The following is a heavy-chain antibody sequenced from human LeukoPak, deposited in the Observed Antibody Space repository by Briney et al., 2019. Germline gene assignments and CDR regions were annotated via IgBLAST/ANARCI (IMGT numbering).Heavy chain of an antibody. V-gene: IGHV1-2*02. CDR2: INLNSGGT. CDR3: ARDRSTVTTPYFDY. Sequence: ASVKASCKASGYTFTGYYMHWVRQAPGQGLEWMGWINLNSGGTNSAQKFQGRVTMTRDTSITTAYMELSRLRSDDTAVYYCARDRSTVTTPYFDYWGQGTLVTVSS. D-gene: IGHD4-11*01. J-gene: IGHJ4*02. CDR1: GYTFTGYY.